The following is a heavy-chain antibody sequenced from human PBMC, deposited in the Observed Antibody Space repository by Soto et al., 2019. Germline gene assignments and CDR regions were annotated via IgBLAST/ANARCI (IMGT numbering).Heavy chain of an antibody. CDR2: IIPIFGTA. V-gene: IGHV1-69*12. D-gene: IGHD3-10*01. CDR3: ARPSRITMVRGVYYYGMDV. CDR1: AGTFSSYA. Sequence: QVQLVQSGAEVKKPGSSVKVSCKASAGTFSSYAISWVRQAPGQGLEWMGGIIPIFGTANYAQKFQGRVTITADESTSTAYMELSSLRSEDTAVYYCARPSRITMVRGVYYYGMDVWGQGTTVTVSS. J-gene: IGHJ6*02.